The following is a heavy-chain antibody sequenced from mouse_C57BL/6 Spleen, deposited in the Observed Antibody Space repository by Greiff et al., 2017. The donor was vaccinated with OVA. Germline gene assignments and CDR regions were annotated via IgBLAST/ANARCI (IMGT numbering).Heavy chain of an antibody. J-gene: IGHJ4*01. Sequence: VQLQQSGPELVKPGASVKISCKASGYTFTDYYMNWVKQSHGKSLEWIGDINPNNGGTSYNQKFKGKATLTVDKSSSTAYMELRSLTSEDSAVYYCASYYDYDDEGAMDYWGQGTSVTVSS. CDR2: INPNNGGT. D-gene: IGHD2-4*01. V-gene: IGHV1-26*01. CDR1: GYTFTDYY. CDR3: ASYYDYDDEGAMDY.